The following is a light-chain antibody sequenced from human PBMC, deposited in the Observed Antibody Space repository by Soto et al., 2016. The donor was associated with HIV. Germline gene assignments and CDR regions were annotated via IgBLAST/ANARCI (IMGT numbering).Light chain of an antibody. CDR3: QVWDSSRDHPI. Sequence: SYELTQPPSVSVAPGKTARITCGGNNIGSKSVHWYQRKPGQAPVPVVYDDNLRPSGIPERFSGSNSGNTATLTISRVEAGDEADYYCQVWDSSRDHPIFGGGTKLTVL. CDR1: NIGSKS. V-gene: IGLV3-21*03. CDR2: DDN. J-gene: IGLJ2*01.